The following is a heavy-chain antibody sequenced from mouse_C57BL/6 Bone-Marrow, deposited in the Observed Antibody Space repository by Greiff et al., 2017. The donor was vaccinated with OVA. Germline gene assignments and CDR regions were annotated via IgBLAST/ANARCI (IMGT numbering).Heavy chain of an antibody. CDR1: GYTFTDYE. CDR2: IDPETGGT. CDR3: SRYLGHYFDY. V-gene: IGHV1-15*01. J-gene: IGHJ2*01. Sequence: QVQLKESGAELVRPGASVTLSCKASGYTFTDYEMHWVKQTPVHGLEWIGAIDPETGGTAYNQKFKGKAILTADKSSSTAYMELRSLTSEDSAVYYCSRYLGHYFDYWGQGTTLTVSS. D-gene: IGHD4-1*01.